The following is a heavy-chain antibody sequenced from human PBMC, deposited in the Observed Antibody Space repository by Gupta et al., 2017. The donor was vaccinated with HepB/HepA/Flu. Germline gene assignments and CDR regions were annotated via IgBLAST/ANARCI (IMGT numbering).Heavy chain of an antibody. CDR2: IKHDGGQK. J-gene: IGHJ3*02. V-gene: IGHV3-7*01. Sequence: EEQLVESGGGLVQPGGSLRLSCAASGFTLNNYWMTWVRQAPGKGLEWVATIKHDGGQKFYLDSVKGRFTISRDTTKNLLDLHMNSLRVEDTAVYFCARDDSAIWGQGTMVTVSS. D-gene: IGHD2-15*01. CDR3: ARDDSAI. CDR1: GFTLNNYW.